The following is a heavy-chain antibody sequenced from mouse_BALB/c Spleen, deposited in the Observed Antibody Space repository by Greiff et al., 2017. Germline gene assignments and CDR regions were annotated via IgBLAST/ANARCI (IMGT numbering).Heavy chain of an antibody. CDR3: TSGYYRYDVWFAY. V-gene: IGHV6-6*02. J-gene: IGHJ3*01. Sequence: EVQLVESGGGLVQPGGSMKLSCVASGFTFSNYWMNWVRQSPEKGLEWVAEIRLKSNNYATHYAESVKGRFTISRDDSKSSVYLQMNNLRAEDTGIYYCTSGYYRYDVWFAYWGQGTLVTVSA. CDR2: IRLKSNNYAT. CDR1: GFTFSNYW. D-gene: IGHD2-14*01.